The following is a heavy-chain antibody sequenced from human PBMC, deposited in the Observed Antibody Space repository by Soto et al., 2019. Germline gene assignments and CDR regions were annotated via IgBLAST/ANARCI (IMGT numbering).Heavy chain of an antibody. V-gene: IGHV3-30*18. Sequence: QVQLVESGGGVVQPGRSLRLSCAASGFTFSSYGMHWVRQAPGKGLEWVAVISYDGSNKYYADSVKGRFTISRDNYKNTLYLQMNSRRAEDTAVYYCAKDSEYQLLYPQLILDYFDYWGQGTLVTVSS. CDR1: GFTFSSYG. CDR3: AKDSEYQLLYPQLILDYFDY. D-gene: IGHD2-2*02. J-gene: IGHJ4*02. CDR2: ISYDGSNK.